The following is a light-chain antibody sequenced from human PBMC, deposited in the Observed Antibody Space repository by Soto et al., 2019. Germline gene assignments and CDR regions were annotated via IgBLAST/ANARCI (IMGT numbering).Light chain of an antibody. V-gene: IGLV1-44*01. CDR1: RSNVGGNT. J-gene: IGLJ2*01. CDR3: AAWDDSLNGVV. CDR2: TNN. Sequence: QSVLTQPPSASGTPGQRVTISCSGSRSNVGGNTVNWYQQMPGMAPKLVIQTNNQRPSGVPDRFSGSKSGTSGSLAISGLQSEDEADYYCAAWDDSLNGVVFGGGTKVTVL.